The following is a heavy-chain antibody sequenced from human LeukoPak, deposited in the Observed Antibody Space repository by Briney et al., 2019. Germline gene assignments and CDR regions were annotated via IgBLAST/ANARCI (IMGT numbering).Heavy chain of an antibody. CDR3: ARRNYYGSGSCPYFDY. J-gene: IGHJ4*02. CDR1: GFTFSSYW. CDR2: RKQDGSEK. V-gene: IGHV3-7*01. Sequence: GGSLRLSCAASGFTFSSYWMSWVRQAPGKGLEWVANRKQDGSEKYYVDSVKGRFTISRDNAKNSLDLQMNSLRAEDTAVYYCARRNYYGSGSCPYFDYWGQGTLVTVSS. D-gene: IGHD3-10*01.